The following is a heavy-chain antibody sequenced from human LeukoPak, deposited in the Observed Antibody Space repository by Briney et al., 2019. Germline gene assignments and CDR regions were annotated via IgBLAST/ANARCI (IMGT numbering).Heavy chain of an antibody. D-gene: IGHD4-17*01. CDR2: INHSGST. V-gene: IGHV4-34*01. Sequence: PSETLSLTCAVYGGSFSGYYWSWIRQPPGKGLEWIGEINHSGSTNHNSSLKSRVTVSVDTSKNQFSLKISSVTAADTAVYFCARVHGPLDYWGQGILVIVSS. CDR3: ARVHGPLDY. J-gene: IGHJ4*02. CDR1: GGSFSGYY.